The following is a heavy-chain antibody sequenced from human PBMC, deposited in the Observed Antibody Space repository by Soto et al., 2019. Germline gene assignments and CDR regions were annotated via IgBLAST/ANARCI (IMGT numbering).Heavy chain of an antibody. CDR1: GFTFSSYS. V-gene: IGHV3-48*02. Sequence: EVQLVESGGGLVQPGGSLRLSCAASGFTFSSYSMNWVRQAPGKGLEWVSYISSSSSTIYYADSVKGRFTISRDNAKNSLYLQMNSLRDEDTAVYYCARSPPPRCSGGSCYPSQRRFDPWGQGTLVTVSS. D-gene: IGHD2-15*01. CDR2: ISSSSSTI. CDR3: ARSPPPRCSGGSCYPSQRRFDP. J-gene: IGHJ5*02.